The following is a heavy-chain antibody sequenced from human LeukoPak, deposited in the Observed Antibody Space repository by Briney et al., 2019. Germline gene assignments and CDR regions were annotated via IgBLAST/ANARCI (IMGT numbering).Heavy chain of an antibody. J-gene: IGHJ6*02. CDR2: INHSGST. CDR1: GGSFSGYY. V-gene: IGHV4-34*01. CDR3: ARRAATRSYGMDV. Sequence: SETLSLTCAVYGGSFSGYYWSWIRQPPGKGLEWIGEINHSGSTNYNPSLKSRVTISVDTSKNQFSLKLSSVTAADMAVYYCARRAATRSYGMDVWGQGTTVTVSS. D-gene: IGHD6-25*01.